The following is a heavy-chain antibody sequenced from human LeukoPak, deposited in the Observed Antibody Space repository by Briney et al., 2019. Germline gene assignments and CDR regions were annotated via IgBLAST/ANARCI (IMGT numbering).Heavy chain of an antibody. V-gene: IGHV3-30*18. Sequence: PPGRSLRLSCAASGFTFSSYGMHWVRQASGKGLEWVAVISYDGSNKYYADSVKGRFTISRDNSKNTLYLQMNSLRAEDTAVYYCAKDNTHYDFWSGYAHWGQGTLVTVSS. J-gene: IGHJ4*02. CDR3: AKDNTHYDFWSGYAH. CDR2: ISYDGSNK. D-gene: IGHD3-3*01. CDR1: GFTFSSYG.